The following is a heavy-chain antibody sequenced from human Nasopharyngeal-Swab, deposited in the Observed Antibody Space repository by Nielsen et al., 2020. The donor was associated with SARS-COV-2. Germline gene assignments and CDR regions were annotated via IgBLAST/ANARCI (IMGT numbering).Heavy chain of an antibody. CDR3: ARVTYYDLWSGYEDY. CDR1: GGSVTSYY. CDR2: IYYSGST. D-gene: IGHD3-3*01. V-gene: IGHV4-59*02. J-gene: IGHJ4*02. Sequence: SETLSLTCTVSGGSVTSYYWSWIRQPPGKGLEWIGYIYYSGSTKYNPSLKSRVIISVDTSKNQFALKLSSVTAADTAVYYCARVTYYDLWSGYEDYWGQGSLVIVSS.